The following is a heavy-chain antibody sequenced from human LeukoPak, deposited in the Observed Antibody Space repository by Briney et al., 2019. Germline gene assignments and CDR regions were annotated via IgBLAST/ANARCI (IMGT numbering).Heavy chain of an antibody. J-gene: IGHJ5*02. D-gene: IGHD6-19*01. CDR3: ARVARGWYLNWFDP. CDR1: GGSISSYY. Sequence: SETLSLTCTVSGGSISSYYWSWIRQPPGKGLEWIGEINHSGSTNYNPSLKSRVTISVDTSKNQFSLKLSSVTAADTAVYYCARVARGWYLNWFDPWGQGTLVTVSS. V-gene: IGHV4-34*01. CDR2: INHSGST.